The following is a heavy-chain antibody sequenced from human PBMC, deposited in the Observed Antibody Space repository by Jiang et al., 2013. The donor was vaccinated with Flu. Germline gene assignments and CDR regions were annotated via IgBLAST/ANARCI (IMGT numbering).Heavy chain of an antibody. Sequence: KINGGTTDYAAPVKGRITISRDVSKTTLFLQMSSLRTDDTAVYYCTTLAYGDHPQWGQGTLVTVSS. CDR3: TTLAYGDHPQ. D-gene: IGHD4-17*01. J-gene: IGHJ4*02. V-gene: IGHV3-15*01. CDR2: KINGGTT.